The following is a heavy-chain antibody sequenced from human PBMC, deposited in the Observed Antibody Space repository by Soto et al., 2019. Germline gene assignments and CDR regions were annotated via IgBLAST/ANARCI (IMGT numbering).Heavy chain of an antibody. CDR3: ARGMPPTQSIVGATEYYYYYGMDV. CDR1: GFTFSSYG. J-gene: IGHJ6*02. CDR2: IWYDGSNK. V-gene: IGHV3-33*01. Sequence: PGGALRLSCAASGFTFSSYGMHWVRQAPGKGLEWVAVIWYDGSNKYYADSVKGRFTISRDNSKNTLYLQMNSLRAEDTAVYYCARGMPPTQSIVGATEYYYYYGMDVWGQGTTVTVSS. D-gene: IGHD1-26*01.